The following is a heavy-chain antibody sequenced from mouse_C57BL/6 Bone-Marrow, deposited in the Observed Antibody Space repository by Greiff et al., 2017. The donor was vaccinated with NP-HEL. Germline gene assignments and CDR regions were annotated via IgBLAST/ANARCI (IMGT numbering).Heavy chain of an antibody. CDR2: IDPSDSYT. V-gene: IGHV1-69*01. CDR1: GYTFTSYW. CDR3: ARKPSFYAMDY. D-gene: IGHD6-1*01. Sequence: QVQLQQPGAELVMPGASVKLSCKASGYTFTSYWMHWVKQRPGQGLEWIGEIDPSDSYTTYNQKFKGKSTLTVDQSSSTAYMLLSSLTSEDSAVYYCARKPSFYAMDYWGQGTSVTVSS. J-gene: IGHJ4*01.